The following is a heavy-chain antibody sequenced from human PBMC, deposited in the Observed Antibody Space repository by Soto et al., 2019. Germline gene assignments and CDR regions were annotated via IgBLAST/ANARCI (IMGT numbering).Heavy chain of an antibody. V-gene: IGHV2-5*02. J-gene: IGHJ3*01. CDR2: LYWDGDK. D-gene: IGHD3-10*01. CDR3: SHSMPMVVMTRRAVDL. CDR1: GFSLTTSGVA. Sequence: QITLKESGPTLVKPTQTLTLTCTFSGFSLTTSGVAVGWIRQPPGKALEWLALLYWDGDKRYSPSLKRRLTITEDTSKNQVVPTMAHRDPVSTATYYFSHSMPMVVMTRRAVDLWGQGTMVTVSS.